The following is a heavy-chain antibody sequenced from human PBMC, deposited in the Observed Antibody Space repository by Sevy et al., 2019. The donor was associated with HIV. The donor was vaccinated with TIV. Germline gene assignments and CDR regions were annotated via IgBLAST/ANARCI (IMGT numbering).Heavy chain of an antibody. CDR2: IKQDGSEK. J-gene: IGHJ3*02. CDR1: GFTFSSYW. D-gene: IGHD3-3*01. CDR3: AREWGGGYDFWSGYYTAFDI. V-gene: IGHV3-7*03. Sequence: GGSLRLSCAASGFTFSSYWISWVRHAPGKGLEWVANIKQDGSEKYYVDSVKGRFTISRDNAKNSLYLQMNSLRAEDTAVYYCAREWGGGYDFWSGYYTAFDIWGQGTMVTVSS.